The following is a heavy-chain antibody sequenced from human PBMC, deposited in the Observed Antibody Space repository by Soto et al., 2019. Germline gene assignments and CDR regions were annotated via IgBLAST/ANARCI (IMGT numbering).Heavy chain of an antibody. J-gene: IGHJ1*01. CDR2: ISSGGSNA. D-gene: IGHD2-15*01. Sequence: GGSLRLSCAASGFTFSNYAMSWVRQAPGKGLEWVSAISSGGSNAYYADSMKGRFTISRDNSKNTLSLQMNSLSAEDTAVYYCAKMSPHGGNALWGKGTRVTSPQ. CDR1: GFTFSNYA. CDR3: AKMSPHGGNAL. V-gene: IGHV3-23*01.